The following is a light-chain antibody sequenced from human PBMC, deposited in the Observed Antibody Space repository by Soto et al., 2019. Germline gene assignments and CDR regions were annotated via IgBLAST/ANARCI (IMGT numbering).Light chain of an antibody. V-gene: IGKV3-15*01. CDR3: QQYNNWPPWT. CDR1: QSVSSN. J-gene: IGKJ1*01. Sequence: EIVRTQSPATLSVSPGERATLSCRASQSVSSNLAWYQQKPGQAPRPLIYGSSTRATGIPARFSGSGSGTEFTLTISSLQSEDFAVYYCQQYNNWPPWTCGQGTKVAVK. CDR2: GSS.